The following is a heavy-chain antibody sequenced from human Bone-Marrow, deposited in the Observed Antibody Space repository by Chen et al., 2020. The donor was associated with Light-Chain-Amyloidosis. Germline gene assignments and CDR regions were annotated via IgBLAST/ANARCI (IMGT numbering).Heavy chain of an antibody. J-gene: IGHJ5*02. CDR3: AREGEDANLDWFDP. Sequence: QVQLVQSGAEVKEPGASVKVSCQASGYTFTYYPMNWVRQVPGQGLEWMGRINPSGGSTFYAQKFQGRVTMTRDTSTSTVYMELTSLRSDDTAVYYCAREGEDANLDWFDPWGQGTLVTVSS. CDR2: INPSGGST. V-gene: IGHV1-46*01. CDR1: GYTFTYYP. D-gene: IGHD2-2*01.